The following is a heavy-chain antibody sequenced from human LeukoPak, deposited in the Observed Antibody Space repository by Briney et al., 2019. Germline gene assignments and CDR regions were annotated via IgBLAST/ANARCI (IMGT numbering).Heavy chain of an antibody. CDR1: GGSISSSDYY. Sequence: SETLSLTCTVSGGSISSSDYYWGWIRQPPGKGLEWIGTIYYSGSTYYNPSLKSRVTISVDTSKNQFSLKLSSVTAADTAVYYCAGQVSIAARYDWFDPWGQGTLVTVSS. J-gene: IGHJ5*02. CDR3: AGQVSIAARYDWFDP. CDR2: IYYSGST. V-gene: IGHV4-39*07. D-gene: IGHD6-6*01.